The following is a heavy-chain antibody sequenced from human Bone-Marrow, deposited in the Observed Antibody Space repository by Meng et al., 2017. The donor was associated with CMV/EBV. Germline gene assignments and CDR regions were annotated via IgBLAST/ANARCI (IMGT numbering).Heavy chain of an antibody. CDR2: ISYSGST. J-gene: IGHJ4*01. D-gene: IGHD6-19*01. CDR1: GGSISSSSYY. CDR3: SRGRVRGLAMAGVNTHPWFDY. V-gene: IGHV4-39*07. Sequence: GSLRLSCTVSGGSISSSSYYWDWIRQPPGKGLEWIGSISYSGSTYYNPSLMSRVTISLDTSKNQFSLRLSSVTAADTAVYYCSRGRVRGLAMAGVNTHPWFDYWGHGTLVTVSS.